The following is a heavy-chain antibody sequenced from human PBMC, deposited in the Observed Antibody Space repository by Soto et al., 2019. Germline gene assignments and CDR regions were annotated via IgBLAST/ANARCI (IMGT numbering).Heavy chain of an antibody. CDR1: GFTVSYYE. V-gene: IGHV3-30-3*01. CDR3: AKDMFQGVPDYFDY. J-gene: IGHJ4*01. CDR2: VSPEEAIK. Sequence: GGSLRLSCAASGFTVSYYEMHWVRQAPGKGLEWVAVVSPEEAIKIYSESVKGRFTVSRDNSKSTLYLQMDSLRPDDTAVYYCAKDMFQGVPDYFDYWGHGTLVTVSS. D-gene: IGHD3-10*01.